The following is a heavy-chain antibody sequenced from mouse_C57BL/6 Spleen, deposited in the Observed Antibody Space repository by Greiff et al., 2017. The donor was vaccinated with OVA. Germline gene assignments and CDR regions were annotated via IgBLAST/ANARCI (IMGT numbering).Heavy chain of an antibody. J-gene: IGHJ2*01. D-gene: IGHD1-1*01. CDR2: INYDGSST. Sequence: EVKLVESAGGLVQPGRSMKLSCTASGFTFSDYYMAWVRQVPEKGLEWVANINYDGSSTYYLDSLKSRFIISRDNAKNILYLQMSSLKSEDTATYYCARGYYGSSPYYFDYWGQGTTLTVSS. CDR1: GFTFSDYY. V-gene: IGHV5-16*01. CDR3: ARGYYGSSPYYFDY.